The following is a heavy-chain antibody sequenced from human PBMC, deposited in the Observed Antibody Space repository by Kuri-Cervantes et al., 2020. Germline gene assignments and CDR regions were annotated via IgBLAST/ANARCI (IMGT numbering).Heavy chain of an antibody. Sequence: SETLSLTCALSGDSVSSNSAVWNWIRQSPSRGLEWLGRTYYRSKWYNDYAASVKSRITINADTTKNQFSLQMNSVTSEDTAVYYCSRESAAGWVDFWGQGTLVTVSS. V-gene: IGHV6-1*01. J-gene: IGHJ4*02. CDR2: TYYRSKWYN. CDR3: SRESAAGWVDF. CDR1: GDSVSSNSAV. D-gene: IGHD6-13*01.